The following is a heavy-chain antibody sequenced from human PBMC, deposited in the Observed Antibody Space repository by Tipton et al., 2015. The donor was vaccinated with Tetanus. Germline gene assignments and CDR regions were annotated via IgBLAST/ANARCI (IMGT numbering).Heavy chain of an antibody. D-gene: IGHD2-8*01. CDR2: IFHSGST. Sequence: TLSLTCTVSGASFSSGDYYWSWIRQPPGKGLEWISYIFHSGSTNYNPSLKSRVNISMDTSKNQISLKLTSVTAADTAVYFCARRSYCTSSRCFDAFDLWGPGTRVTVSS. V-gene: IGHV4-61*08. J-gene: IGHJ3*01. CDR1: GASFSSGDYY. CDR3: ARRSYCTSSRCFDAFDL.